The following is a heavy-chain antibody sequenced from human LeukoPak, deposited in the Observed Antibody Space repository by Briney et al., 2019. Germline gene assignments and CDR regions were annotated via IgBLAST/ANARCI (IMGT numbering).Heavy chain of an antibody. CDR2: IKQDGSDK. CDR3: ARILGYGGYDSPFDY. Sequence: GGSLRLSCAASGFIFSRYGMSWVRQAPGKGLEWVANIKQDGSDKYYVDSVKGRFTISRDNAENSLYLQMNSLRAEDTAVYYCARILGYGGYDSPFDYWGQGTLVTVSS. V-gene: IGHV3-7*01. J-gene: IGHJ4*02. D-gene: IGHD5-12*01. CDR1: GFIFSRYG.